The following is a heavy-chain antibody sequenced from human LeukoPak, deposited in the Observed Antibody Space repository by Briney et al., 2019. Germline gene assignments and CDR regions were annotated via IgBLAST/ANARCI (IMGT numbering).Heavy chain of an antibody. CDR1: RITFTYW. J-gene: IGHJ4*02. D-gene: IGHD3-3*01. CDR2: IKQDGSEK. Sequence: GGSLRLSCAASRITFTYWMSWVRQAPGKGLEWVANIKQDGSEKYYVDSVKGRFTISRDNAKKSLFLQMYSLRAQDTAVYYCASSFSDDFWSGHFWGQGTLVTVSS. V-gene: IGHV3-7*01. CDR3: ASSFSDDFWSGHF.